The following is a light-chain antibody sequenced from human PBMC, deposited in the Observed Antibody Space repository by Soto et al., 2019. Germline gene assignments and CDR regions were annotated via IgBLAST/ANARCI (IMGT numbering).Light chain of an antibody. CDR3: QQGYSTPRT. J-gene: IGKJ1*01. CDR2: GAS. Sequence: EIVLTQSPGALSLSPGERATLSCRAGQSVSNNYLAGYQQKPGQAPRLLIYGASNRATGIPDRFSGSGSGTDFTLTISSLQPEDFATYYCQQGYSTPRTFGQGTKVDI. V-gene: IGKV3-20*01. CDR1: QSVSNNY.